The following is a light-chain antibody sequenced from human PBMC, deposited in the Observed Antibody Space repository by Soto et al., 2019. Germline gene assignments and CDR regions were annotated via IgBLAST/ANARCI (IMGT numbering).Light chain of an antibody. CDR3: QQRSSWPPS. V-gene: IGKV3-11*01. CDR1: HSVINS. J-gene: IGKJ4*01. Sequence: DIVLTQSPATLSLSPGERATLSCRASHSVINSLGWSQQQPGQAPRLLIYDASNRATGIPARFSGSGSGTYFTRTISSLGPEDFGVYHGQQRSSWPPSFDGGTGVHIK. CDR2: DAS.